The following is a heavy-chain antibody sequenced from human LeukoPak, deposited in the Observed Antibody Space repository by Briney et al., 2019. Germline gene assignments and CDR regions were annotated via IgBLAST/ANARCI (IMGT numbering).Heavy chain of an antibody. CDR1: GGTFSSYA. D-gene: IGHD3-22*01. CDR2: IIPIFGTA. Sequence: SVKVFCKASGGTFSSYAISWVRQAPGQGLEWMGGIIPIFGTANYAQKFQGRVTITADESTSTAYMELGSLRSEDTAVYYCARSYYYDSSGYYSFDYWGQGTLVTVSS. J-gene: IGHJ4*02. CDR3: ARSYYYDSSGYYSFDY. V-gene: IGHV1-69*01.